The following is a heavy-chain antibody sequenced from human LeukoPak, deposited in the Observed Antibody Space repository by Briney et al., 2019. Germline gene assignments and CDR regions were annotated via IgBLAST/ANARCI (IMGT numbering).Heavy chain of an antibody. Sequence: SVKVSCKASGGIFSSYAISWVRQAPGQGLEWMGRIIPILGIANYAQKFQGRVTITADKSTSTAYMDLSSLRSEDTAVYYCARDLPPHYFDYWGQGTLVTVSS. CDR2: IIPILGIA. V-gene: IGHV1-69*04. CDR3: ARDLPPHYFDY. CDR1: GGIFSSYA. J-gene: IGHJ4*02.